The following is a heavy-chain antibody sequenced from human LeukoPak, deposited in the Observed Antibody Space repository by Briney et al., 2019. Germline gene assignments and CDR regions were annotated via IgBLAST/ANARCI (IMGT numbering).Heavy chain of an antibody. CDR1: GYTFTSYA. Sequence: GASVKVSCKASGYTFTSYAMHWVRQAPGQRLEWMGWINARNGNTKYSQKFHGRVTITRDTSASTAYMELSSLRSEDTAVYYCARVPIAVAGPAQKRDLKMGTYFDYWGQGTLVTVSS. J-gene: IGHJ4*02. D-gene: IGHD6-19*01. CDR3: ARVPIAVAGPAQKRDLKMGTYFDY. V-gene: IGHV1-3*01. CDR2: INARNGNT.